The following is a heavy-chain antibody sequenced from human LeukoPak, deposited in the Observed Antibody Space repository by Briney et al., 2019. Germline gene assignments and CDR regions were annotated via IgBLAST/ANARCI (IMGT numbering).Heavy chain of an antibody. CDR2: ISGSGGST. D-gene: IGHD3/OR15-3a*01. V-gene: IGHV3-23*01. CDR1: GIIFSSYA. CDR3: AKGGPRTYYYYSMDV. J-gene: IGHJ6*02. Sequence: PGGSLRLSCAASGIIFSSYAMSWVRQAPGKGLEWVSVISGSGGSTYYADSVKGRFTISRDNSKNTLYLQMNSLRAEDTAVYCCAKGGPRTYYYYSMDVWGQGTTVTVSS.